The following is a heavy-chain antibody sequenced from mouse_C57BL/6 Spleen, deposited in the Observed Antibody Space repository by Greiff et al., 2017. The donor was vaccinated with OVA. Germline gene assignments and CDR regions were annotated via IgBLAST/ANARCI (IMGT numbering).Heavy chain of an antibody. Sequence: QVQLQQSGAELVKPGASVKISCKASGYAFSSYWMNWVKQRPGKGLEWIGQIYPGDGDTNYNGKFKGKATLTADKSSSTAYMQLSSLTSEDSAVYFGARSGDYYGSNYYAMDYWGQGTSGTVSS. CDR1: GYAFSSYW. D-gene: IGHD1-1*01. V-gene: IGHV1-80*01. J-gene: IGHJ4*01. CDR2: IYPGDGDT. CDR3: ARSGDYYGSNYYAMDY.